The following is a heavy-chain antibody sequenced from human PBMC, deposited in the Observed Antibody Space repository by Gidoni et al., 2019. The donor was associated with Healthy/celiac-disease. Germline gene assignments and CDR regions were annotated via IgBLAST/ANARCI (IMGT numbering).Heavy chain of an antibody. D-gene: IGHD2-2*01. J-gene: IGHJ6*02. CDR1: GFPFSRSA. CDR3: ANGFDIVVVPAAPGAYGMDV. V-gene: IGHV3-23*01. Sequence: EVQLLESGGGLVQRGGSLGLSCAASGFPFSRSAMSWVRQGPGKGLEWVPAMSGSGGSTYYADSVKGRFTISRDNSKNTLYLQMNSLRAEDTAVYYCANGFDIVVVPAAPGAYGMDVWGQGTTVTVSS. CDR2: MSGSGGST.